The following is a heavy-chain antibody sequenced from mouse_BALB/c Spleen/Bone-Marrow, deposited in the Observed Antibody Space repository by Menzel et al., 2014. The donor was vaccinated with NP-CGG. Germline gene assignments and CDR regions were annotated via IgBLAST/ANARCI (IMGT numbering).Heavy chain of an antibody. CDR1: GFNIKDTY. D-gene: IGHD1-1*01. V-gene: IGHV14-3*02. Sequence: ELVKPGASVKLSCTASGFNIKDTYLHWVKQRPGQGLDWIGRIDPANGNTKYDPKFQGKATITADTSSNTAYLQLSSLTSEDTAVYYCASYYYGSSRFAYWGQGTLVTVSA. CDR2: IDPANGNT. CDR3: ASYYYGSSRFAY. J-gene: IGHJ3*01.